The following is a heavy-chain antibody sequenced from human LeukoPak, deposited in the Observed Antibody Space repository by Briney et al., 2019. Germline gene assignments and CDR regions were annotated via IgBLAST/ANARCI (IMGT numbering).Heavy chain of an antibody. D-gene: IGHD5-18*01. CDR2: ISWNSGTI. J-gene: IGHJ4*02. Sequence: QLGGSLRLSCAGSGFSFDDYAMNWVRLPPGKGLEWVSGISWNSGTIDYADSVKGRFTISSDNAKNSLYLQMNSLRAEDMALYYCAKDRDPGYSYGSGHFDYWGQGTLVTVSS. V-gene: IGHV3-9*03. CDR1: GFSFDDYA. CDR3: AKDRDPGYSYGSGHFDY.